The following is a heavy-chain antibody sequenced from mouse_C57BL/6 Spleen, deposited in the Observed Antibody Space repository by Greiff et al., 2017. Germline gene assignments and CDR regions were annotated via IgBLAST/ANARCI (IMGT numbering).Heavy chain of an antibody. Sequence: EVKLQESGEGLVKPGGSLKLSCAASGFTFSGYAMSWVRQTPEKRLEWVAYISSGGDYIYYADTVKGRFTISRDNARNTLYLQMSSLKSEDTAMYYCTRDYDYDGFAYWGQGTLVTVSA. CDR1: GFTFSGYA. D-gene: IGHD2-4*01. J-gene: IGHJ3*01. V-gene: IGHV5-9-1*02. CDR2: ISSGGDYI. CDR3: TRDYDYDGFAY.